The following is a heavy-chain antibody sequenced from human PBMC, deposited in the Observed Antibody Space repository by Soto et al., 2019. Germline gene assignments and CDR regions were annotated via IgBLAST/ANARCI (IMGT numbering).Heavy chain of an antibody. J-gene: IGHJ4*02. D-gene: IGHD3-10*01. CDR2: IYDSGST. CDR1: GGSITSGGYY. CDR3: ARKQAGYFYGIDY. Sequence: SETLSLTCTVSGGSITSGGYYWSWIRQHPGKGLEWLGYIYDSGSTFYNPSLKSRIALSVDTSKNQFSLKLSSVTVADTAVYFCARKQAGYFYGIDYWGQGTLVTVSS. V-gene: IGHV4-31*03.